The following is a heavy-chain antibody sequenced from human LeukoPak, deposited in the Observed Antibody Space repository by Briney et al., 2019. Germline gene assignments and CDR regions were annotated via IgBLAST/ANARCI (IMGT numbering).Heavy chain of an antibody. V-gene: IGHV1-8*03. Sequence: ASVKVSCKASGYTFTSYDINWVRQATGQGLEWMGWMNPNSGNTGYAQKFQGRVTITRNTSISTAYMELSSLRSEDTAVYYCARSGRYDFWSGYLYYFDYWGQGTLVTVSS. J-gene: IGHJ4*02. CDR1: GYTFTSYD. CDR3: ARSGRYDFWSGYLYYFDY. D-gene: IGHD3-3*01. CDR2: MNPNSGNT.